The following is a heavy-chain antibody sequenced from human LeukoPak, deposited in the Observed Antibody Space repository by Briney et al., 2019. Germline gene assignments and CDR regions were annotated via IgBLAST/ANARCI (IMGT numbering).Heavy chain of an antibody. J-gene: IGHJ6*02. CDR2: IYYSGST. V-gene: IGHV4-59*01. D-gene: IGHD3-3*02. CDR3: ARISMRGIYYYGMDV. Sequence: SETLSLTCTVSSGSISSYYWSWIRQPPGKGLEWIGYIYYSGSTNYNPSLKSRVTISVDTSKNQFSLKLSSVTAADTAVYYCARISMRGIYYYGMDVWGQGTTVTVSS. CDR1: SGSISSYY.